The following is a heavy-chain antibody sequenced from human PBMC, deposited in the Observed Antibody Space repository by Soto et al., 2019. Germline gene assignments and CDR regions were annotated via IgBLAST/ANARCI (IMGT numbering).Heavy chain of an antibody. CDR1: DGSISSGDYY. J-gene: IGHJ3*01. V-gene: IGHV4-30-4*02. D-gene: IGHD6-13*01. Sequence: SETLSLPCTVSDGSISSGDYYWSWIRQPPGKGLEWIGYIYHSGSTNYNPSLKSRVTISVDTSKNQFSLRLSSVTAADTAVYYCARDRMAADATEVAFDFWGQGTMVTVSS. CDR2: IYHSGST. CDR3: ARDRMAADATEVAFDF.